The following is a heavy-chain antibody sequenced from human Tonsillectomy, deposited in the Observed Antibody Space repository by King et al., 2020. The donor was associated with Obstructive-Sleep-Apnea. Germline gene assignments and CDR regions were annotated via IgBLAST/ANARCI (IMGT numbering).Heavy chain of an antibody. V-gene: IGHV1-18*04. CDR1: GYTFTSYG. J-gene: IGHJ6*02. D-gene: IGHD6-13*01. CDR3: ARGEGYSSSWYWASKHYVMDV. CDR2: ISPYNGNT. Sequence: VQLVQSGTEVKKPGASVKVSCKASGYTFTSYGINWVRQAPGHGLEWMGWISPYNGNTNYAQKFQGRVTLTTDTSTSTVYLELRSLRSDDTAVYYCARGEGYSSSWYWASKHYVMDVWGQGTTVTVSS.